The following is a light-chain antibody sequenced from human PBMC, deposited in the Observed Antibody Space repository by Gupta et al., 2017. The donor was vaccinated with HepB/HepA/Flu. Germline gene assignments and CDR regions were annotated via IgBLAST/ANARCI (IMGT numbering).Light chain of an antibody. CDR2: GAS. CDR1: QSVGSN. Sequence: EIVMTQSPATLSVSPGESATLSCRASQSVGSNLAWYQQKPGQAPRLLIYGASTRATGVPARFSGDGSGTEFTLTISSLQSEDFAVYSCQQVNNWPLTFGGGTKVEIK. J-gene: IGKJ4*01. CDR3: QQVNNWPLT. V-gene: IGKV3-15*01.